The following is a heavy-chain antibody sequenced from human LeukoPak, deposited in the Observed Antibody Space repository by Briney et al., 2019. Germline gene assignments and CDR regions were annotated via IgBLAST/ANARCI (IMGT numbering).Heavy chain of an antibody. CDR2: ISAYNGNT. V-gene: IGHV1-18*01. CDR3: ARAAIAVAGYYGMDV. Sequence: ASVNVSCKASGYTFTSYGISWVRQAPGQGLEWMGWISAYNGNTNYAQKFQGRVTITADKSTSTAYMELSSLRSDDTAVYYCARAAIAVAGYYGMDVWGQGTTVTVSS. J-gene: IGHJ6*01. D-gene: IGHD6-19*01. CDR1: GYTFTSYG.